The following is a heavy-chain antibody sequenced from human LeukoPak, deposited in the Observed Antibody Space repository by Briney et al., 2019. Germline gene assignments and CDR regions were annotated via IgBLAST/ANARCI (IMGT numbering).Heavy chain of an antibody. J-gene: IGHJ4*02. D-gene: IGHD3-22*01. V-gene: IGHV3-23*01. CDR3: ARDYYDSSGYAHDY. CDR2: ISGSGGST. CDR1: GFTFSSYA. Sequence: PGGSLRLSCAASGFTFSSYAMSWVRQAPGKGLEWVSAISGSGGSTYYADSVKGRFTISRDNSKNTLYLRMNSLRAEDTAVYYCARDYYDSSGYAHDYWGQGTLVTVSS.